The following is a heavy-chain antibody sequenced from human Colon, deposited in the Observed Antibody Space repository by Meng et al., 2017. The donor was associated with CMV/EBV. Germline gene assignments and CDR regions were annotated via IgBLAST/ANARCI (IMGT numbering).Heavy chain of an antibody. Sequence: GASLKISCAASGFKFSESAMYWVRQASGKGLEWVSRIRSKAHNYATTYVESVEGRFTISRNDSKDMLYLEMNSLSTDDTAIYYCSSPTAVAGCATDYWGQGTLVTVSS. CDR1: GFKFSESA. CDR3: SSPTAVAGCATDY. J-gene: IGHJ4*03. CDR2: IRSKAHNYAT. V-gene: IGHV3-73*01. D-gene: IGHD6-19*01.